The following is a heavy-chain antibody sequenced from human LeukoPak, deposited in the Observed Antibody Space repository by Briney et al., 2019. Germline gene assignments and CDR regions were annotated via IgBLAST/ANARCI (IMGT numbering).Heavy chain of an antibody. CDR2: IYSGGST. J-gene: IGHJ4*02. V-gene: IGHV3-53*01. CDR3: ARAGDAYYFDY. D-gene: IGHD1-26*01. CDR1: GFTVSSNR. Sequence: GGSLRLSCAASGFTVSSNRMNWVRQAPGKGLEWVSVIYSGGSTFYADSVKGRFTVSRDNSKNTLLLQMNSLRAEDTAVYYCARAGDAYYFDYWGQGTLVTVSS.